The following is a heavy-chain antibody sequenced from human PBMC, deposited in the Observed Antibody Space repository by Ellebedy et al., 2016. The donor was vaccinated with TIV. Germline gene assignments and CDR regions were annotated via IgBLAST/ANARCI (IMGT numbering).Heavy chain of an antibody. Sequence: GGSLRLXCKGSGYKFSNHWIGWVRQMPGKGLEWMGIVYPGDSDTRYSPSFQGQVTISADKSISTAYLQWSSLKASDTAMYYCARHGWSDAFDIWGQGTMVTVSS. CDR1: GYKFSNHW. D-gene: IGHD2-15*01. V-gene: IGHV5-51*01. CDR2: VYPGDSDT. CDR3: ARHGWSDAFDI. J-gene: IGHJ3*02.